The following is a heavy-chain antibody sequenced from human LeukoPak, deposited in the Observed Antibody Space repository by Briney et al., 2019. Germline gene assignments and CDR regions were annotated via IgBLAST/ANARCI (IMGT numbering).Heavy chain of an antibody. D-gene: IGHD3-10*01. CDR3: ARGLHPLLDKRECIRPNPIYF. CDR2: IYTSGST. CDR1: GGSISSGSYY. J-gene: IGHJ1*01. Sequence: SQTLSLTCTVSGGSISSGSYYWSWIRQPAGKGLEWIGRIYTSGSTNYNPSLKSRVTISVDTSKNQFSLKLSSVTAADTAVYYCARGLHPLLDKRECIRPNPIYF. V-gene: IGHV4-61*02.